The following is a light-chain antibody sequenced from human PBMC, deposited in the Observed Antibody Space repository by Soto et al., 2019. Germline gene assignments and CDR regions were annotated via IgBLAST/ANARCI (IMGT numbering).Light chain of an antibody. CDR2: GAS. CDR3: QQDGSSRT. CDR1: QSVSSSY. V-gene: IGKV3-20*01. J-gene: IGKJ1*01. Sequence: EIVLTQSPGTLSLSPGERATLSCRASQSVSSSYLAWYQQKPGQAPRLLIYGASSRATGIPDRFSGSGSGTDVTLTISRLEPEDFAVYYCQQDGSSRTFGQGTKVEIK.